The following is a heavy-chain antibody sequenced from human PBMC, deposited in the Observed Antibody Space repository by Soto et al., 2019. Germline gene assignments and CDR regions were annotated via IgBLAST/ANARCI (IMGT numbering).Heavy chain of an antibody. V-gene: IGHV1-69*13. D-gene: IGHD3-3*01. J-gene: IGHJ6*03. CDR2: IIPIFGTA. CDR3: AKSTWSGYTEYYYYYMDV. Sequence: ASVKVSCKASGGTFSSYAISWVRQAPGQGLEWMGGIIPIFGTANYAQKFQGRVTITADESTSTAYMELSSLRSEDTAVYYCAKSTWSGYTEYYYYYMDVWGKGTTVTVSS. CDR1: GGTFSSYA.